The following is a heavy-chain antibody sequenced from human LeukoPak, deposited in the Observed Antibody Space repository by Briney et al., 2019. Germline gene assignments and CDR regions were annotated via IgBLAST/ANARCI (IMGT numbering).Heavy chain of an antibody. V-gene: IGHV3-48*01. J-gene: IGHJ4*02. CDR3: ARQSFQGIVVVPAASDC. D-gene: IGHD2-2*01. CDR2: ISSSSSTI. Sequence: PGGSLRLSCAASGFTFSTSNMNWVRQAPGKGLEWVSYISSSSSTIYYADSVKGRFTISRDNAKNSLYLQMNSLRAEDTAVYYCARQSFQGIVVVPAASDCWGQGTLVTVSS. CDR1: GFTFSTSN.